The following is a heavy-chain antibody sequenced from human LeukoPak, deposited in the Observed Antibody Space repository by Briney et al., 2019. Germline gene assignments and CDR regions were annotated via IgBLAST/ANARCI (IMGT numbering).Heavy chain of an antibody. CDR2: ISSSGSTI. CDR1: GFTFSSYE. J-gene: IGHJ6*04. Sequence: GGSLRLSCAAPGFTFSSYEMNWVRQAPGKWLEWVSYISSSGSTIYYADSVKGRFTISRDNAKNSLYLQMNSLRAEDTAVYYCAELGITMIGGVWGKGTTVTISS. V-gene: IGHV3-48*03. CDR3: AELGITMIGGV. D-gene: IGHD3-10*02.